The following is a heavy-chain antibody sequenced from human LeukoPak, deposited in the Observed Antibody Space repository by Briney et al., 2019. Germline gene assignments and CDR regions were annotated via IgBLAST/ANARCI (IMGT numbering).Heavy chain of an antibody. J-gene: IGHJ4*02. CDR3: ARGGMDIVVVPAANWAPNFDY. V-gene: IGHV3-21*01. CDR2: ISSSSSYI. D-gene: IGHD2-2*03. CDR1: GFTFSSYS. Sequence: GGSLRLSCAASGFTFSSYSMNWVRQAPGKGLEWVSSISSSSSYIYYADSVKGRFTISRDNAKNSLYLQMNSLRAEDTAVYYCARGGMDIVVVPAANWAPNFDYWGQGTLVTVSS.